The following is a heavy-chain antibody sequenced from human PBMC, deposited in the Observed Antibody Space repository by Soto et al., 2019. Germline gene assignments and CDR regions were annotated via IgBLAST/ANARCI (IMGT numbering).Heavy chain of an antibody. Sequence: GGSLRLSCAASGFTVSSNYMSWVRQAPGKGLEWVSVIYSGGSTYYADSVKGRFTISRDNSKNTLYLQMNSLRAEDTAVYYCARILRSSYYYGMDVWGQGTTVTVSS. CDR3: ARILRSSYYYGMDV. V-gene: IGHV3-53*01. CDR1: GFTVSSNY. D-gene: IGHD3-10*01. J-gene: IGHJ6*02. CDR2: IYSGGST.